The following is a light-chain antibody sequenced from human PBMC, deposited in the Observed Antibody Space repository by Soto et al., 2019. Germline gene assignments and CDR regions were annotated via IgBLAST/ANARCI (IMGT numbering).Light chain of an antibody. J-gene: IGKJ1*01. CDR3: QQSYSTPRT. Sequence: DIQMTQSPSSLSASVGDRVTITCRASQSISSYLNWYQQKPGKAHKLLIYAASSLQSGVPSRFSGSRSGTDFTLTISSLQPEDFATYYCQQSYSTPRTFGQGTKVEIK. CDR1: QSISSY. V-gene: IGKV1-39*01. CDR2: AAS.